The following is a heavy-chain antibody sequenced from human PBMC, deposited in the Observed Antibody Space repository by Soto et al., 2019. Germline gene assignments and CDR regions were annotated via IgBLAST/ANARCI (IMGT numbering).Heavy chain of an antibody. D-gene: IGHD2-15*01. Sequence: EVQLVESGGGLVKPGGSLRLSCISSGFTFRTYTMNWVRQAPGKGLECVSGIRAFNPYTFYAESMKGRFTISRDNAKNSLYLQMKSLRAEDTAVYYCARDRGYDAHDYYYNAMDVWGQGTTVTVSS. CDR1: GFTFRTYT. V-gene: IGHV3-21*01. CDR2: IRAFNPYT. CDR3: ARDRGYDAHDYYYNAMDV. J-gene: IGHJ6*02.